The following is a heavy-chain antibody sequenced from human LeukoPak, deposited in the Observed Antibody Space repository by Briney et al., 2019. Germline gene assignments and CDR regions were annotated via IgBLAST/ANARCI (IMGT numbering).Heavy chain of an antibody. V-gene: IGHV3-23*01. D-gene: IGHD3-16*01. Sequence: GGSLRLSCAASGFTFSSYAMSWFRQAPGKGLEWVSAISGSGGSTYYADSVKGRFTISRDNSKNTLYLQMNSLRAEDTAVYYCANEEPLYDYVWGSYLDYWGQGTLVTVSS. CDR3: ANEEPLYDYVWGSYLDY. CDR1: GFTFSSYA. J-gene: IGHJ4*02. CDR2: ISGSGGST.